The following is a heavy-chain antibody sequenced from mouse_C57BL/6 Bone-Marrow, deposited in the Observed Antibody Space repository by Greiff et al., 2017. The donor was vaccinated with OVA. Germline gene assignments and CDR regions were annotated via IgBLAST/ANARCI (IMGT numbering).Heavy chain of an antibody. CDR1: GYTFTDYY. CDR2: IYPGSGNT. Sequence: QVQLQQSGAELVRPGASVKLSCKASGYTFTDYYINWVKQRPGQGLEWIARIYPGSGNTYYNEKFKGKATLTAEKSSSTAYMQLSSLTSEDSAVYVCARDPGTGYWGQGTTLTVSS. D-gene: IGHD3-3*01. CDR3: ARDPGTGY. V-gene: IGHV1-76*01. J-gene: IGHJ2*01.